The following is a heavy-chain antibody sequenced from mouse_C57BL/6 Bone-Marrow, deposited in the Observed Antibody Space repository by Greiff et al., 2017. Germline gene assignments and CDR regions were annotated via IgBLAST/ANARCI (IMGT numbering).Heavy chain of an antibody. CDR3: ARMYYGSSLYFDY. CDR1: GYTFTSYW. Sequence: QVQLQQPGAELVRPGSSVKLSCKASGYTFTSYWMDWVKQRPGQGLEWIGNIYPSDSETHYNQKFKDKATLTVDKSSSTAYMQLSSLTSEDSAVYYCARMYYGSSLYFDYWGQGTTLTVSS. D-gene: IGHD1-1*01. CDR2: IYPSDSET. V-gene: IGHV1-61*01. J-gene: IGHJ2*01.